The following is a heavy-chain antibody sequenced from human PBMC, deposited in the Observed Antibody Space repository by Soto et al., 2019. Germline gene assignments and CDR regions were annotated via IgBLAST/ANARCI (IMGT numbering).Heavy chain of an antibody. CDR1: GFTFSRYA. D-gene: IGHD6-13*01. V-gene: IGHV3-48*02. CDR3: ARDPSYGSSWYHYCGY. CDR2: ISGTSSNI. J-gene: IGHJ4*02. Sequence: PGGSLRLSCSASGFTFSRYAMNWVRQAPGKGLEWVSYISGTSSNIRYADSVRGRFTISRDNAKNSLYLQMDSLRDEDTAVYYCARDPSYGSSWYHYCGYWGQGTLVTVSS.